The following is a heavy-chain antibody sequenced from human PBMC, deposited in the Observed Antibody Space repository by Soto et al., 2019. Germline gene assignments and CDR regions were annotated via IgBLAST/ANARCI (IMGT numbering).Heavy chain of an antibody. J-gene: IGHJ4*02. V-gene: IGHV3-7*01. CDR3: ATHENWTFVY. Sequence: PGGSLRLSCAVSGFTFSNVWMSWFRQAPGKGLEWVANINREGSGKYYVDSVKGRFTISRDNAKKSLYLHMNSLRAEDTAMYYCATHENWTFVYWGQGTLVTVSS. CDR2: INREGSGK. D-gene: IGHD3-3*01. CDR1: GFTFSNVW.